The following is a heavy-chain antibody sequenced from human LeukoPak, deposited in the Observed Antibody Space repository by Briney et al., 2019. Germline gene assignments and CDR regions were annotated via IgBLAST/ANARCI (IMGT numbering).Heavy chain of an antibody. Sequence: GGSLRLSCTASGFTFDDYAMSWFRQAPGKGLEWVSVIYSGGSTYYADSVKGRFTISRDNSKNTLYLQMNSLRAEDTAVYYCARDSSSWYGMDFWGQGTLVTVSS. CDR1: GFTFDDYA. J-gene: IGHJ4*02. D-gene: IGHD6-13*01. V-gene: IGHV3-66*01. CDR2: IYSGGST. CDR3: ARDSSSWYGMDF.